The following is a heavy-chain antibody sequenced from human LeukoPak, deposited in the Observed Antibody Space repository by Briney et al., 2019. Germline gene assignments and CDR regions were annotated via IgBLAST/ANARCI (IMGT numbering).Heavy chain of an antibody. D-gene: IGHD1-14*01. V-gene: IGHV3-53*01. CDR3: ARGGSRVTTAGTMDV. J-gene: IGHJ6*04. CDR2: IYTGGNT. Sequence: GGSLRLSCAASGFTVDSNYLSWVRQAPGKGLEWVSTIYTGGNTYYAASVKGRFTISRDFSKNTVFLHMNSLRAEDTAIYYCARGGSRVTTAGTMDVWGLGTTVTVFS. CDR1: GFTVDSNY.